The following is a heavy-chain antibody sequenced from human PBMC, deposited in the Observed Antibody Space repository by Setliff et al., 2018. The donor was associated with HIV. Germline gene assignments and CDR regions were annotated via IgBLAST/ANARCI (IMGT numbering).Heavy chain of an antibody. CDR2: IYYSGST. CDR3: ARGLGGYCSSVSCYEADH. D-gene: IGHD2-2*01. CDR1: GGSISSSSYY. Sequence: SETLSLTCTVSGGSISSSSYYWGWIRQPPGKGLEWIGSIYYSGSTYYNPSLKSRVTISVDTSKTQFSLRRNSVTAADTAVYYCARGLGGYCSSVSCYEADHWGQGTLVTVSS. V-gene: IGHV4-39*01. J-gene: IGHJ5*02.